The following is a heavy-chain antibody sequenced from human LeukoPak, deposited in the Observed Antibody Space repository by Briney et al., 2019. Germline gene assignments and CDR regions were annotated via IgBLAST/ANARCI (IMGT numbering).Heavy chain of an antibody. CDR1: GFTFSSYG. Sequence: GGSLRLFCAASGFTFSSYGMHWVRQAPGKGLEWVAVISYDGSNKYYADSVKGRFTISRDNSKNTLYLQMNSLRAEDTAVYYCAKDQGNIVGATVYWGQGTLVTVSS. J-gene: IGHJ4*02. CDR3: AKDQGNIVGATVY. V-gene: IGHV3-30*18. CDR2: ISYDGSNK. D-gene: IGHD1-26*01.